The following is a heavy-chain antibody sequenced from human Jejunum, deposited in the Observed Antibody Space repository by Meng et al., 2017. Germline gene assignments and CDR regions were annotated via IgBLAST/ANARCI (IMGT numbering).Heavy chain of an antibody. D-gene: IGHD3-16*01. CDR2: MWHSGSA. Sequence: QVQLQGSGPGLVKPSETLSLPCPVPGDSLSGNYWSWIRQPPGKGLEWIGDMWHSGSATYNPSLESRVTISVDTSKKQFSLNLRSVTAADTAVYYCARQWGGKFFYFDLWGRGILVTVSS. CDR3: ARQWGGKFFYFDL. J-gene: IGHJ2*01. CDR1: GDSLSGNY. V-gene: IGHV4-59*08.